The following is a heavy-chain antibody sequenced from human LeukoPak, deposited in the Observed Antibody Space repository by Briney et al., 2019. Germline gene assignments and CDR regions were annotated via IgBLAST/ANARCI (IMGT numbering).Heavy chain of an antibody. CDR2: ISWNSGSI. CDR3: AKDKYSISWYGFDY. CDR1: GFTFVDYA. Sequence: PGRSLRLSCAASGFTFVDYAMHWVRQAPGKGLERVSGISWNSGSIGYADSVKGRFTISRDNAKNSLYLQMNSLRAEDTALYYCAKDKYSISWYGFDYWGQGTLVTVSS. V-gene: IGHV3-9*01. D-gene: IGHD6-13*01. J-gene: IGHJ4*02.